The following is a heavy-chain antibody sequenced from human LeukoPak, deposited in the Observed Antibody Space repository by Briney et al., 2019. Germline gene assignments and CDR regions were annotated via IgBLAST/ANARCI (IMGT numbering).Heavy chain of an antibody. CDR2: IYYSGST. V-gene: IGHV4-39*01. J-gene: IGHJ5*02. CDR3: ARQDYVTSYFDP. CDR1: RGSISSGSYY. D-gene: IGHD4-17*01. Sequence: SETLSLTCTVSRGSISSGSYYWGWLRQPPGKGLEWIGSIYYSGSTYYNPSLKSRVTISVDTSKNQFSLKLRSVTAADTALYYCARQDYVTSYFDPWGQGTLVTVSS.